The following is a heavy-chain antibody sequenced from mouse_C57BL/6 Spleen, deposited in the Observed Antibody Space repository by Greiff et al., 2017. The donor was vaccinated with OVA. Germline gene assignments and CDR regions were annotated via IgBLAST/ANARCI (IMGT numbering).Heavy chain of an antibody. J-gene: IGHJ2*01. Sequence: QVQLQQPGAELVKPGASVKLSCKASGYTFTSYWMQWVKQRPGQGLEWIGEIDPSDSYTNYNQKFKGKATLTVDTSSRTAYMQLSSLTSEDSAVYYCARRGTTGTGDYWGQGTTLTVSS. CDR2: IDPSDSYT. V-gene: IGHV1-50*01. CDR3: ARRGTTGTGDY. D-gene: IGHD4-1*01. CDR1: GYTFTSYW.